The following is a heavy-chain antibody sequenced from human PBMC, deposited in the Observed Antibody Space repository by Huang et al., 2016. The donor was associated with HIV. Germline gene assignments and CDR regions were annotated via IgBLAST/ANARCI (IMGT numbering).Heavy chain of an antibody. CDR3: ARLPFDYVWGTQRQTALDELDV. J-gene: IGHJ3*01. Sequence: QLQLQESGPGLVRPSETLSHTCSVSGGSVNSGYYYWGWIRQPPGKGLEGIASVFYGGNAFYNPSLKGRVSMSVDTSKKRFSLNLSSVTAADTAVYFCARLPFDYVWGTQRQTALDELDVWGQGTMVTVSS. CDR1: GGSVNSGYYY. CDR2: VFYGGNA. V-gene: IGHV4-39*01. D-gene: IGHD3-16*01.